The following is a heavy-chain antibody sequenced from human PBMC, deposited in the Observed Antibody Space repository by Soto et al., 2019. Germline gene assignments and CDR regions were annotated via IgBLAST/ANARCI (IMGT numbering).Heavy chain of an antibody. CDR1: GFTVSSNY. D-gene: IGHD1-26*01. V-gene: IGHV3-53*02. J-gene: IGHJ6*02. Sequence: EVQLVETGGGLIQPGGSLRLSCAASGFTVSSNYMSWVRQAAGKGLEWVSVIYSGGSTYYADSVKGRFTISRDNSKNTLYLQMNSLRAEDTAVYYCARGNQWELLSYYYYGMDVWGQGTTVTVSS. CDR3: ARGNQWELLSYYYYGMDV. CDR2: IYSGGST.